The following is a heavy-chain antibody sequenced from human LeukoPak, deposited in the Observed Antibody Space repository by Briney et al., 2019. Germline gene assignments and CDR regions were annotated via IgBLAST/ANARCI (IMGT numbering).Heavy chain of an antibody. D-gene: IGHD3-3*01. CDR2: ISYDGSNK. CDR1: GFTFSSYA. CDR3: ARGGFWSGYHQAYFDY. Sequence: GRSLRLSCAASGFTFSSYAMHWVRQAPGKGLEWVAVISYDGSNKYYADSVKGRFTISRDNSKNTLYLQMNSLRAEDTAVYYCARGGFWSGYHQAYFDYWGQGTLVTVSS. V-gene: IGHV3-30-3*01. J-gene: IGHJ4*02.